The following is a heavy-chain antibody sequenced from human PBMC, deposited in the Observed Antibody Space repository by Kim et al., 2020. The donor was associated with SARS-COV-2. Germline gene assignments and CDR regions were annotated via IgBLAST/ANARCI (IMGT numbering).Heavy chain of an antibody. CDR3: ARHEWRYCGGDCYLEYFQH. D-gene: IGHD2-21*02. Sequence: SETLSLTCTVSGGSISSSSYYWGWIRQPPGKGLEWIGSIYYSGSTYYNPSLKSRVTISVDTSKNQFSLKLSSVTAADTAVYYCARHEWRYCGGDCYLEYFQHWGQGTLVTVSS. CDR1: GGSISSSSYY. CDR2: IYYSGST. J-gene: IGHJ1*01. V-gene: IGHV4-39*01.